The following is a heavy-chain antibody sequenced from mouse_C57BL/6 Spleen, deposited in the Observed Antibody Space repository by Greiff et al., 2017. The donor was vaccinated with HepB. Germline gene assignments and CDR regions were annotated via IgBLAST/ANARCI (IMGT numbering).Heavy chain of an antibody. CDR1: GYTFTDYY. CDR2: INPYNGGT. V-gene: IGHV1-19*01. D-gene: IGHD2-3*01. J-gene: IGHJ1*03. Sequence: VQLQQSGPVLVKPGASVKMSCKASGYTFTDYYMNWVKQSHGKSLEWIGVINPYNGGTSYNQKFKGKATLTVDKSSSTAYMELNSLTSEDSAVYYCARRMRGYDYWYFDVWGTGTTVTVSS. CDR3: ARRMRGYDYWYFDV.